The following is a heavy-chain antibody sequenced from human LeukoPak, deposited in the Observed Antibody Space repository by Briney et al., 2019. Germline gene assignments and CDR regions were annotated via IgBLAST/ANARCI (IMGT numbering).Heavy chain of an antibody. CDR1: GFTFGRHW. D-gene: IGHD3-3*01. CDR3: ASQYYDFWSGNQYYFDY. V-gene: IGHV3-7*01. Sequence: GGSLRLSCAASGFTFGRHWMSWVRQAPGKGLEWVAHMNKGGSETTNVDSVKGRFTISRDDAKNLVFLQMNSLRVEDTAVYYCASQYYDFWSGNQYYFDYWGQGTLVTVSS. J-gene: IGHJ4*02. CDR2: MNKGGSET.